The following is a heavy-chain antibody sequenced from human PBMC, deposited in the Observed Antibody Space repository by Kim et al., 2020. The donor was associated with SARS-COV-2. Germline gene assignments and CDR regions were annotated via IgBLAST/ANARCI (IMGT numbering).Heavy chain of an antibody. D-gene: IGHD2-15*01. J-gene: IGHJ4*02. V-gene: IGHV3-33*06. Sequence: GGSLRLSCAASRFTFSSYGLHWVRQAPGKGLEWVAVIRHDGSNKYHADSVKGRLTISRDNNKKTLYLQMINLRDEDTAVYYCVKERRKYCSGGSCHLEYLGQGTLLTVSS. CDR3: VKERRKYCSGGSCHLEY. CDR1: RFTFSSYG. CDR2: IRHDGSNK.